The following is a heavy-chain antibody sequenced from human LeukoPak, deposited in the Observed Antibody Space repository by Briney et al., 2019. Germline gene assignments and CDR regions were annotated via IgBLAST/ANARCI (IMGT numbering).Heavy chain of an antibody. CDR2: ISGYNGNT. V-gene: IGHV1-18*01. J-gene: IGHJ6*03. Sequence: EASVKVSRKAYGYNFATSGIGWVRQAPGQGLEWLGWISGYNGNTKSAPKLQGRVTMTTDTSTDTAYLELGSLRVDDTAIYYCARDLGPYTGSYYNYYHYMDVWGEGTSVTVSS. CDR1: GYNFATSG. CDR3: ARDLGPYTGSYYNYYHYMDV. D-gene: IGHD1-26*01.